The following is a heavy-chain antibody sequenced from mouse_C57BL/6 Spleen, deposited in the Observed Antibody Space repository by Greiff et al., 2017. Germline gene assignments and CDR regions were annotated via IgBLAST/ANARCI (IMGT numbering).Heavy chain of an antibody. J-gene: IGHJ1*03. CDR1: GFNIKDSY. Sequence: LQQSGAALVRPGASVKLSCTASGFNIKDSYMHWVKQRPEQGLEWIGRIDPEDGVTESAPKFQGKATMTADTSSNTAYLQRSSLTSEDTAVYDCTTNYGYFDVWGTGTTVTVSS. V-gene: IGHV14-1*01. CDR2: IDPEDGVT. CDR3: TTNYGYFDV.